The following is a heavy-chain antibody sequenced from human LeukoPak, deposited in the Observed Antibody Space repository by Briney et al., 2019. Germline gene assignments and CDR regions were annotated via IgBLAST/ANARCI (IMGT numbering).Heavy chain of an antibody. D-gene: IGHD3-9*01. CDR3: ARGGNLDYDILIGYYNVMYKWFYP. Sequence: ASVKLSCKASGYTFTSYGISWVRQAPGQGHGLMGWISVYNGNTNYEQKLQGRVTMTTDTSTSTDSMELRSLRCDDLAAYYSARGGNLDYDILIGYYNVMYKWFYPWGQGTLVTVSS. J-gene: IGHJ5*02. CDR2: ISVYNGNT. V-gene: IGHV1-18*03. CDR1: GYTFTSYG.